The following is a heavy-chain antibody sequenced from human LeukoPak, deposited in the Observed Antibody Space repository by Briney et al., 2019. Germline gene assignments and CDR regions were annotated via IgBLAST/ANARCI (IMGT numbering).Heavy chain of an antibody. V-gene: IGHV3-74*03. D-gene: IGHD3-10*01. Sequence: GGSLILSCAASGITFTGNWHWVRQAPGKGLVWVSLIRSDGSSTTYADSVKGRFTISRDNSRNTLHLQMSSLRVEDTAVYYCVKDSSSGSYFDYWGQGTLVTVSS. CDR2: IRSDGSST. J-gene: IGHJ4*02. CDR1: GITFTGNW. CDR3: VKDSSSGSYFDY.